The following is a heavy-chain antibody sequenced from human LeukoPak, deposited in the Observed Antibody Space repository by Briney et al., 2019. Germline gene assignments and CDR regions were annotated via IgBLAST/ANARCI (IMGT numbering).Heavy chain of an antibody. J-gene: IGHJ4*02. CDR1: GFTFSEYA. D-gene: IGHD2-15*01. V-gene: IGHV3-23*01. Sequence: GGSLRLSCAASGFTFSEYAMCWVPHASGKGLEWVSAISGSGGSPYYADSVKGRFTISRDNSKNTLYLQMNSLRAEDTAVYYCAKDSLGRSGVGDYWGQGTLVTVSS. CDR2: ISGSGGSP. CDR3: AKDSLGRSGVGDY.